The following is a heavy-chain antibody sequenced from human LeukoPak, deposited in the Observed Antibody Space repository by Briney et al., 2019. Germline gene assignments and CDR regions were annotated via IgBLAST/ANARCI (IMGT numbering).Heavy chain of an antibody. J-gene: IGHJ4*02. CDR3: ARGRDGYNANFDY. V-gene: IGHV4-59*12. CDR1: GASISTYY. Sequence: SETLSLTCAVSGASISTYYWSWFRQPPGKGLEWIGYIYHSGSTYYNPSLKSRVTISVDRSKNQFSLKLSSVTAADTAVYYCARGRDGYNANFDYWGQGTLVTVSS. CDR2: IYHSGST. D-gene: IGHD5-24*01.